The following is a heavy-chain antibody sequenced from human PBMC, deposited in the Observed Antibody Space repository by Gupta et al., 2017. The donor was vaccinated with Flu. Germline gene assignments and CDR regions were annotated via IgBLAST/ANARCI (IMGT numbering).Heavy chain of an antibody. CDR2: ISGSGGST. V-gene: IGHV3-23*01. CDR3: AKGGPPWYFDL. J-gene: IGHJ2*01. Sequence: WVRQAPGKWLEWVSAISGSGGSTYYADSVKGRFTISRDNSKNTLYLQMNSLRAEDTAVYYCAKGGPPWYFDLWGRGTLVTVSS. D-gene: IGHD3-16*01.